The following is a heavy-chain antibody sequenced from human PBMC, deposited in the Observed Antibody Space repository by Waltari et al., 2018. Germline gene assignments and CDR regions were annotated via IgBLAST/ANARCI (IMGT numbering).Heavy chain of an antibody. CDR1: GYTFTSYD. J-gene: IGHJ5*02. CDR3: ERAYLYYDFWSGYYTEWFDP. CDR2: MNPNSGNT. Sequence: QVQLVQSGAEVKKPGASVKVSCKASGYTFTSYDINWVRQATGQGLGWMGWMNPNSGNTGYAQKCQGRVTITRNTSISTDYMELRSLRSEDTAVYYCERAYLYYDFWSGYYTEWFDPWGQGTLVTVSS. V-gene: IGHV1-8*03. D-gene: IGHD3-3*01.